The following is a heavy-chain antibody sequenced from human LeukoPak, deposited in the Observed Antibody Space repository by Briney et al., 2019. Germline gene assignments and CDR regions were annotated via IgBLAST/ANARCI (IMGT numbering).Heavy chain of an antibody. J-gene: IGHJ5*02. V-gene: IGHV4-4*09. CDR2: IHTSGST. Sequence: SETLSLTCTVSGGSISSYYWSWIRQPPGKGLEWIGYIHTSGSTNYNPSLKSRVTISVDTSKNQFSLELSSVTAADTAVYYCARRRGIAARPGWFDPWGQGTLVTVSS. D-gene: IGHD6-6*01. CDR3: ARRRGIAARPGWFDP. CDR1: GGSISSYY.